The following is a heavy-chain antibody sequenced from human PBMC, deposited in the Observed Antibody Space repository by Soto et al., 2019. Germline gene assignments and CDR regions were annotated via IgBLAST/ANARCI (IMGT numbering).Heavy chain of an antibody. Sequence: SETLSITCAVYGGSFCGYYWSWIRQPPGKGLEWIGEINHSGSTNYNPSLKSRVTISVDTSKNQFSLKLSSVTAADTAVYYCAGSSSATYYGMNVWGQGTTVTVSS. J-gene: IGHJ6*02. CDR1: GGSFCGYY. CDR2: INHSGST. V-gene: IGHV4-34*01. CDR3: AGSSSATYYGMNV. D-gene: IGHD6-25*01.